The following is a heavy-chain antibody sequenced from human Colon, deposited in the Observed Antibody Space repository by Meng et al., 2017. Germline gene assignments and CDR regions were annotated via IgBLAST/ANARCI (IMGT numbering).Heavy chain of an antibody. J-gene: IGHJ4*02. V-gene: IGHV4-34*01. D-gene: IGHD2-21*02. Sequence: QVQLQQWGAGLLTPSETLSLTCAVYGGSFSGYYWSWIRQPPGKGLEWIGEINHSGSTNYDPSLKSRVTISVDTSKNQFSLNLRSLTAADTATYYCASRPAAFRTYYFDYWGQGTLVTVSS. CDR1: GGSFSGYY. CDR3: ASRPAAFRTYYFDY. CDR2: INHSGST.